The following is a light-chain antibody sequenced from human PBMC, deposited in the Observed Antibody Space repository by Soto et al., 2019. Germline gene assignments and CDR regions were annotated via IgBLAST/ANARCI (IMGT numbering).Light chain of an antibody. CDR1: QSVSRN. J-gene: IGKJ2*01. CDR3: QQYNNSPA. Sequence: EIVMTQSPATLSVSPGERATLSCRASQSVSRNLAWYQQKPGQAPRILIYGASTRATGIPARFSGSGSGTEFTLTISRLPSEYVAVYYCQQYNNSPAFGQGTKLEIK. CDR2: GAS. V-gene: IGKV3-15*01.